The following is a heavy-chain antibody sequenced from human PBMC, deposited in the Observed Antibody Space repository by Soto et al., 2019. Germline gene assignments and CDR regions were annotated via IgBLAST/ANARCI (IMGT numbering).Heavy chain of an antibody. CDR1: GYTFTSYD. D-gene: IGHD6-13*01. CDR2: MNPNSGNT. V-gene: IGHV1-8*01. Sequence: QVQLVQSGAEVKKPGASVKVSCKASGYTFTSYDINWVRQATGQGLEWMGWMNPNSGNTGYAQKFQGRVTMTRNTSISTAYMELSSRRSEDTAVYYCATVYSSSWYYYGMDVWGQGTTVTVSS. CDR3: ATVYSSSWYYYGMDV. J-gene: IGHJ6*02.